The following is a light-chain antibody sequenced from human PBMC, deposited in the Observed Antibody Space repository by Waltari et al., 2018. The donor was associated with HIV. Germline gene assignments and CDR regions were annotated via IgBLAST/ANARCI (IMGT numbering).Light chain of an antibody. V-gene: IGLV1-44*01. CDR1: SSNIGANG. CDR3: ATWDDNLNGRV. CDR2: SSI. Sequence: SVLTQPPSASGTPGQRVTISCSTISSNIGANGVSWYQQLPGTAPKLLVYSSIHRPSGVPERSSGSKSGNSASVAMSGLQSDDEADYYCATWDDNLNGRVVGTGTKVTVL. J-gene: IGLJ1*01.